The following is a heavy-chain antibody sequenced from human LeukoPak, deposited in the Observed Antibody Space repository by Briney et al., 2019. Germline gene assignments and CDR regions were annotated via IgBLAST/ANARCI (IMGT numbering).Heavy chain of an antibody. D-gene: IGHD5-12*01. V-gene: IGHV1-46*01. Sequence: ASVKVSCKASGYTFTSYYMHWVRQAPGQGLELMGIINPSGGSTSYARKFQGRVTMTRDMSTSTVYMELSSLRSEDTAVYYCARVDSGYEGQFDYWAREPWSPSPQ. J-gene: IGHJ4*02. CDR2: INPSGGST. CDR3: ARVDSGYEGQFDY. CDR1: GYTFTSYY.